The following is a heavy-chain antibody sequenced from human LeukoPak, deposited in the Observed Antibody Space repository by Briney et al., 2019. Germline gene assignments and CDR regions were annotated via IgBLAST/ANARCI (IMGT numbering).Heavy chain of an antibody. CDR3: AKDTAGYSSSWYAFDI. Sequence: GGSLRLSCAASGFTASSNYMSWVRQAPGKGLEWVSGISWNSGSIGYADSVKGRFTISRDNAKNSLYLQMNSLRAEDTALYYCAKDTAGYSSSWYAFDIWGQGTMVTVSS. V-gene: IGHV3-9*02. CDR2: ISWNSGSI. CDR1: GFTASSNY. J-gene: IGHJ3*02. D-gene: IGHD6-13*01.